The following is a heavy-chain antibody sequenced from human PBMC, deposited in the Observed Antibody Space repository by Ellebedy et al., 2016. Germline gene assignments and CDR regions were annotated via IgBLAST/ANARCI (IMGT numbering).Heavy chain of an antibody. D-gene: IGHD6-13*01. V-gene: IGHV3-23*01. CDR2: ITTGGDKT. Sequence: GGSLRLSCAASGFTFSSSGVSWVRQPPGKGLEWVSAITTGGDKTYYADSVKGRFTISRDNSKNTLYLQMNSLRVEDTAVYYCAGGSRGIAAAGTSLHYWGQGTLVIVSS. J-gene: IGHJ4*02. CDR3: AGGSRGIAAAGTSLHY. CDR1: GFTFSSSG.